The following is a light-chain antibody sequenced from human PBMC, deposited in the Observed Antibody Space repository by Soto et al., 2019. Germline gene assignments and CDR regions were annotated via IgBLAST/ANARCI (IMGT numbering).Light chain of an antibody. CDR1: EDIRND. Sequence: AIQMTQSPSSLSASVGDRVTITCRASEDIRNDLGWNQQKPGKAPKLLIFAASNLQHGVPSRFSGSGSGTDFTLTISSLQPEDFATYYCLQDHTYPRTFGQGTKVEIK. J-gene: IGKJ1*01. CDR2: AAS. V-gene: IGKV1-6*01. CDR3: LQDHTYPRT.